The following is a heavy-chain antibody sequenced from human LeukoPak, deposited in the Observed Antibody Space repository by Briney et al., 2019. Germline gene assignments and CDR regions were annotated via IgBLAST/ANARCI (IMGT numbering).Heavy chain of an antibody. CDR2: ISGSSSYI. Sequence: GGSLRLSCAASGFTFSLYYINWVRQAPGKGLEWVSSISGSSSYIYYADSVRGRFTISRDNAKNSLYLQMNSLRAEDTAVYYCARGVSRSPRAPWGGESYSIKINRGSYKFDYWGQGTLVTVSS. D-gene: IGHD1-26*01. CDR3: ARGVSRSPRAPWGGESYSIKINRGSYKFDY. CDR1: GFTFSLYY. V-gene: IGHV3-21*01. J-gene: IGHJ4*02.